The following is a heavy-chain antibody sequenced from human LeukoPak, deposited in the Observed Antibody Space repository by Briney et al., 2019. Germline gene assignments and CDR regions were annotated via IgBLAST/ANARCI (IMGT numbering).Heavy chain of an antibody. J-gene: IGHJ4*02. D-gene: IGHD2-2*01. V-gene: IGHV1-2*02. CDR2: INPNSGGT. CDR1: GYTFTSYG. Sequence: ASVKVSCKASGYTFTSYGISWVRQAPGQGLEWMGWINPNSGGTNYAQKFQGRVTMTRDTSISTAYMELSRLRSDDTAVYYCARIESIRYCSSTSCYSDYWGQGTLVTVSS. CDR3: ARIESIRYCSSTSCYSDY.